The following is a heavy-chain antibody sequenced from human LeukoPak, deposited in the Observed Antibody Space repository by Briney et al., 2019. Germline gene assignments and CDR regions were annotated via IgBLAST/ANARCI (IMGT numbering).Heavy chain of an antibody. V-gene: IGHV4-38-2*02. J-gene: IGHJ4*02. CDR2: IIHTGST. CDR3: VXAXGTGVIRDF. CDR1: GYSINTGQY. D-gene: IGHD2-15*01. Sequence: SETLSLTCTVSGYSINTGQYWGWIRQPPGKGLEWIGNIIHTGSTFYNPSPRRRIHLAMESHNNRFLLTLHSVTAADTALFFLVXAXGTGVIRDFXGQGTLVAVSS.